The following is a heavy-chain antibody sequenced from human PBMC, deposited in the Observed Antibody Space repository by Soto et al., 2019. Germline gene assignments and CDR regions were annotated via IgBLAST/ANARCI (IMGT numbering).Heavy chain of an antibody. V-gene: IGHV4-59*11. Sequence: PSETLSLTWTVSDGYIVGLYWRWIRKHPGKGLEWIGYIYYSGSTNYNPSLKSRVTISVDTSKNQFSLKLSSVTAADTAVYYCARVYGSSWYSRAPNYYGLDVWGQGTTVTVS. CDR3: ARVYGSSWYSRAPNYYGLDV. D-gene: IGHD6-13*01. J-gene: IGHJ6*02. CDR2: IYYSGST. CDR1: DGYIVGLY.